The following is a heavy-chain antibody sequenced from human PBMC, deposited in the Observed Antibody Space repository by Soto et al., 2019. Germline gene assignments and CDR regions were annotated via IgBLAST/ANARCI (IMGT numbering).Heavy chain of an antibody. CDR1: GFTVSSYA. CDR2: IRGSGDST. V-gene: IGHV3-23*01. J-gene: IGHJ6*02. Sequence: PGGSLRLSFANTGFTVSSYAMSGVRQGPGKGLEWVSAIRGSGDSTYYADSVKGRFTISRGNSLNTVFLVMNSLSVEDTAIYYCAQGETGLADHQNYYYFGLDVWGQGTTVTVSS. CDR3: AQGETGLADHQNYYYFGLDV.